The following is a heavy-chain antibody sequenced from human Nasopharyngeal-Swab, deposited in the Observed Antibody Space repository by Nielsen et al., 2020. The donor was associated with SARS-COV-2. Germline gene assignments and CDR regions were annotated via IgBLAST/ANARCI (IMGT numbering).Heavy chain of an antibody. CDR2: INHSGST. Sequence: SETLSLTCAVYGGSFSGYYRSWIRQPPGKGLEWIGEINHSGSTNYNPSLKSRVTISVDTSKNQFSLKLSSVTAADTAVYYCARHPRYYDSSGYHFDYWGQGTLVTVSS. J-gene: IGHJ4*02. V-gene: IGHV4-34*01. D-gene: IGHD3-22*01. CDR3: ARHPRYYDSSGYHFDY. CDR1: GGSFSGYY.